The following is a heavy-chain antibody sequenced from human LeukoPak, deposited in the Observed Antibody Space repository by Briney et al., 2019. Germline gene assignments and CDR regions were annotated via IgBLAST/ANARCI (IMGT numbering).Heavy chain of an antibody. CDR3: ARHSSGWSGSYGFDY. CDR1: GFTFRSYE. V-gene: IGHV3-23*01. Sequence: GGSLRVSCAASGFTFRSYEMSWVRQAPGKGLEWVSAISGSGGSTYYADSVKGRFTISRDNSKNTLYLQMNSLRAEDTAVYYCARHSSGWSGSYGFDYWGQGTLVTVSS. J-gene: IGHJ4*02. CDR2: ISGSGGST. D-gene: IGHD6-19*01.